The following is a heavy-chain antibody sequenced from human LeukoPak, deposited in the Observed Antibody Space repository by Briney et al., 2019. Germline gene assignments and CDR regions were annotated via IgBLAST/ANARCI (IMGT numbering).Heavy chain of an antibody. CDR2: ISRGSGDK. J-gene: IGHJ4*02. CDR3: ARDLWVSGSYFY. CDR1: GFIFSTYN. D-gene: IGHD3-10*01. V-gene: IGHV3-21*01. Sequence: PGGSLRLSCAASGFIFSTYNMNWVRQAPGKGLEWVSAISRGSGDKFYADSVRGRFTISRDISKHSLYLQMNSLRAEDTAVYYCARDLWVSGSYFYWGQGTLVTVSS.